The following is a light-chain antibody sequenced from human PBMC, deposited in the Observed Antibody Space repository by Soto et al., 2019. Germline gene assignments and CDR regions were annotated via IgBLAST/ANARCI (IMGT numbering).Light chain of an antibody. CDR3: QQYNNWPPRT. CDR1: QSTSSD. Sequence: IVMTQSQASLSVSPRERVTLSCRPSQSTSSDVAWYQQKPGQAPRLLICGASTRATGIPARFSGSGSGTECTRFFSSLQSGDFAVYYWQQYNNWPPRTFGQGTKLDIK. V-gene: IGKV3-15*01. J-gene: IGKJ1*01. CDR2: GAS.